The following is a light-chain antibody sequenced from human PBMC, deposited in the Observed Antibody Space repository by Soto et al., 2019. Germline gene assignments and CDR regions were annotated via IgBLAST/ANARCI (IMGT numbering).Light chain of an antibody. CDR2: WAS. Sequence: DIVMTQSPDSLAVSLGETATINCKYSQSLLYSSNNRNYLVWYQHKPGHPPKLLIYWASTRDLGVPDRFSGSGSGTDFTLTISSLQAEDVAVYYCQQYFSTPITFGQGTRVEIK. CDR1: QSLLYSSNNRNY. J-gene: IGKJ5*01. CDR3: QQYFSTPIT. V-gene: IGKV4-1*01.